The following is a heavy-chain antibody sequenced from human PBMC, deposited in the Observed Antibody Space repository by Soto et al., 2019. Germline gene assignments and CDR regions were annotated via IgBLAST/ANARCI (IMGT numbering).Heavy chain of an antibody. Sequence: ASVMVSFQASGHTFTSYYVRLVRQAPGQGLEGIGVINPSGGSTSYAQKFQGRVTMTRDTSTSTVYMELSSLRSEDTAVYYCARLRYYDSSGYYPPLDYYYGMDVWGQGTTVTVSS. CDR2: INPSGGST. J-gene: IGHJ6*02. V-gene: IGHV1-46*01. CDR3: ARLRYYDSSGYYPPLDYYYGMDV. D-gene: IGHD3-22*01. CDR1: GHTFTSYY.